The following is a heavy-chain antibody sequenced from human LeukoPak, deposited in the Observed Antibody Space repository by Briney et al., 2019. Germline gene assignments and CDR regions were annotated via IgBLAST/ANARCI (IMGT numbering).Heavy chain of an antibody. CDR1: GYTFTSYG. Sequence: SVKVSCKASGYTFTSYGISWVRQAPGQGLEWMGRIIPILGIANHAQKFQGRVTITADKSTSTAYMELSSLRSEDTAVYYCARGVVVSPLDYWGQGTLVTVSS. CDR2: IIPILGIA. J-gene: IGHJ4*02. CDR3: ARGVVVSPLDY. D-gene: IGHD3-22*01. V-gene: IGHV1-69*04.